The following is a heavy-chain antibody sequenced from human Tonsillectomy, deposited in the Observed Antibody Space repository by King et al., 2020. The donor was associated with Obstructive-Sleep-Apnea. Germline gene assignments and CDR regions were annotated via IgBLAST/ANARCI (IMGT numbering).Heavy chain of an antibody. D-gene: IGHD4-17*01. CDR1: GGSINGYY. Sequence: QLQESGPGLVKPSETLSLTCTVSGGSINGYYWSWIRQSPGRGLEWIGYVHYSGSTDYNTSLKSRVTISVDTSNNQFSLKLDSVTAADTAVYYCARREYGDYGSYYFDSWGLGTLVIVSS. V-gene: IGHV4-59*01. J-gene: IGHJ4*02. CDR3: ARREYGDYGSYYFDS. CDR2: VHYSGST.